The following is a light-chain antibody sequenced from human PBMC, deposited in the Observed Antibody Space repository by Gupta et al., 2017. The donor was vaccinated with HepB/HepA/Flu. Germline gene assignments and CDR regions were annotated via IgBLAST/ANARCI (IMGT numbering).Light chain of an antibody. CDR1: QSVSSY. CDR3: QQRSNWPRT. V-gene: IGKV3-11*01. Sequence: EIVLTQSPATLSLSPGERATLSCRASQSVSSYLAWYQQKPGQPPRLLIYDTFNRATGIPARFSGSGSGTDFTLTISSLEPEDFAVYYCQQRSNWPRTFGPGTKVEIK. J-gene: IGKJ3*01. CDR2: DTF.